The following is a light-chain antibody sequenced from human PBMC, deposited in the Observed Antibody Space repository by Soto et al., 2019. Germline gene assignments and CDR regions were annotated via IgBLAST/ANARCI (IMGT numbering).Light chain of an antibody. J-gene: IGLJ2*01. V-gene: IGLV1-47*01. CDR1: SSNIEINY. CDR2: GDN. CDR3: AAWDDSLGGRVL. Sequence: QSVLTQPPSASGPPGQRVTISCSGSSSNIEINYVYWYQHLPGMAPKLLIYGDNQRPSGVPDRFSGSKSGSSASLAISGLRSDDDGDDYCAAWDDSLGGRVLFGGGTQLTVL.